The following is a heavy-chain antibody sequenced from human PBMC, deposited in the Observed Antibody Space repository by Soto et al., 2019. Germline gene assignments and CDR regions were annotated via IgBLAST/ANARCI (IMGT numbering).Heavy chain of an antibody. CDR1: GFTFSSYA. V-gene: IGHV3-23*01. D-gene: IGHD3-10*01. CDR3: AKERAYGSGLLAYY. J-gene: IGHJ4*02. Sequence: EVQLLESGGGLVQPGGSLRLSCAASGFTFSSYAMSWVRQAPGKGLEWGSAISGSGGSTYYADSVKGRFTISRDNSKNTLDQQVNSLRAEDTAVYYCAKERAYGSGLLAYYLGPGTLFTVSS. CDR2: ISGSGGST.